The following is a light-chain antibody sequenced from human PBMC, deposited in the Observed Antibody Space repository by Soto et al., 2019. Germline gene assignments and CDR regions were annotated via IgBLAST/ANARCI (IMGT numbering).Light chain of an antibody. CDR1: QSISSY. Sequence: DIQMTQSPSSLSASVGDRVTITCRASQSISSYLNWYQQKPGKAPKLLIYAASSLQSGVPSRFSGSGSGTDFTLTIRSLQPEDFATYYCQQSYSTPPTFGQGTKV. CDR3: QQSYSTPPT. J-gene: IGKJ1*01. V-gene: IGKV1-39*01. CDR2: AAS.